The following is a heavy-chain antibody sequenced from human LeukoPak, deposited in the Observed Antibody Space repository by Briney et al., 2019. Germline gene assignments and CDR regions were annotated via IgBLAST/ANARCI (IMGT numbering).Heavy chain of an antibody. CDR1: GYTFTGFH. CDR3: ARCCDILTGYSSCYFDY. CDR2: INPNSGGT. D-gene: IGHD3-9*01. V-gene: IGHV1-2*02. Sequence: ASVKVSCKASGYTFTGFHMHWVRQAPGQGLEWMGWINPNSGGTNYAQKLQGRVTMTTDTSTSTAYMELRSLRSDDTAVYYCARCCDILTGYSSCYFDYWGQGTLVTVSS. J-gene: IGHJ4*02.